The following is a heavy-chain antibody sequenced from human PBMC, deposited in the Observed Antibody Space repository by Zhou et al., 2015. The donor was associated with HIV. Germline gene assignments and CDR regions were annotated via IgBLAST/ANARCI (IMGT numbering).Heavy chain of an antibody. D-gene: IGHD3-9*01. J-gene: IGHJ4*02. V-gene: IGHV1-69*01. CDR2: IIPIFGTA. CDR1: GGTFSSYA. CDR3: ARENYDILTGYSTYIDY. Sequence: QVQLMQSGAEVKKAGASVKVSCKASGGTFSSYAISWVRQAPGQGLEWMGGIIPIFGTANYAQKFQGRVTITADESTSTAYMELSSLRSEDTAVYYCARENYDILTGYSTYIDYWGQGTLVTVSS.